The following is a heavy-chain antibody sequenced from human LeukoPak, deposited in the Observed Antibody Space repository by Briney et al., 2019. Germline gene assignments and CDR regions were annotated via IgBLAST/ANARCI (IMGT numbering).Heavy chain of an antibody. V-gene: IGHV4-39*01. CDR3: ARQQRIVVVPSWFDP. CDR1: GGSISSYY. J-gene: IGHJ5*02. Sequence: SETLSLTCTVSGGSISSYYWGWIRQPPGKGLEWIGSIYYSGSTYYNPSLKSRVTISVDTSKNQFSLKLSSVTAADTAVYYCARQQRIVVVPSWFDPWGQGTPVTVSS. D-gene: IGHD2-2*01. CDR2: IYYSGST.